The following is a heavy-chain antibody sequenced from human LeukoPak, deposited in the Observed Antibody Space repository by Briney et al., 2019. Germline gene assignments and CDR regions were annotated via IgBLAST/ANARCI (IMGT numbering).Heavy chain of an antibody. CDR1: GGSVTSSDYW. D-gene: IGHD6-13*01. Sequence: SEPLSLTCTVSGGSVTSSDYWWAWIRLPPGRGLEWIGSIYYSGSTYYNPPLKSRATISVDTSKNQFSLKLSSVTAADAAVYFCARRSSSWYYFEDWGQGTLVTVSS. CDR2: IYYSGST. J-gene: IGHJ4*02. V-gene: IGHV4-39*07. CDR3: ARRSSSWYYFED.